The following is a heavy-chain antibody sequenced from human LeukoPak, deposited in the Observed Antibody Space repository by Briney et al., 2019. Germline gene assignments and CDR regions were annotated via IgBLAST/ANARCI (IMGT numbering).Heavy chain of an antibody. J-gene: IGHJ3*02. CDR3: ARDLVSAGFDI. V-gene: IGHV7-4-1*02. CDR1: GYAFSSHA. CDR2: INTNTGIP. D-gene: IGHD6-6*01. Sequence: ASVKVSCKAFGYAFSSHAMNWVRHRPGQGHELMGWINTNTGIPTYAQGFAGRFFFSSDTSVTTAYLQITSLKAEDTAVYYCARDLVSAGFDIWGQGTMVTVSS.